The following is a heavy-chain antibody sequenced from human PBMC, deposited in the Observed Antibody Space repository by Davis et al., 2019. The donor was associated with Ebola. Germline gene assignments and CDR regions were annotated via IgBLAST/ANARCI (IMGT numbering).Heavy chain of an antibody. J-gene: IGHJ6*02. CDR1: AYTLTDLS. V-gene: IGHV1-24*01. D-gene: IGHD6-6*01. CDR2: FDPEDGEA. CDR3: ARDKSSTASLYYYGMDV. Sequence: ASVKVSCKVSAYTLTDLSIHWVRQAPGQGLEWVGRFDPEDGEAIYAQKFQGRVTMTEDTSTSTAYMELRSLRSDDTAVYYCARDKSSTASLYYYGMDVWGQGTTVTVSS.